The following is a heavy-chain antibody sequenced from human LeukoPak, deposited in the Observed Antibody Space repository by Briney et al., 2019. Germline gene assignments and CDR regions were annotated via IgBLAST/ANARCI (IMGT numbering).Heavy chain of an antibody. CDR2: INHSGST. J-gene: IGHJ5*02. CDR1: GGSFSGYY. V-gene: IGHV4-34*01. D-gene: IGHD5-18*01. Sequence: KPSETLSLTCAVYGGSFSGYYWSWIRQPPGKGLEWIGEINHSGSTNYNPSLKSRVTLSVDTSKNQFSLKLSSVPAADTAVYYCARGGYSYGYVRFDPWGQGTLVTVSS. CDR3: ARGGYSYGYVRFDP.